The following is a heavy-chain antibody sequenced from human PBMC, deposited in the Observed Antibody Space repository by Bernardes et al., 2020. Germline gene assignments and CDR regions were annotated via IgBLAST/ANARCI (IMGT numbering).Heavy chain of an antibody. D-gene: IGHD3-10*01. V-gene: IGHV3-7*03. CDR3: ARPSYYYVSGSWFDP. CDR1: GFTFSSYW. CDR2: IKQDGSEK. J-gene: IGHJ5*02. Sequence: GGSLRLSCAASGFTFSSYWMSWVRQAPGKGLEWVVNIKQDGSEKYYVDSVKGRFTISRDNAKNSLYLQMNSLRAEDTAVYYCARPSYYYVSGSWFDPWGQGTLVTVSS.